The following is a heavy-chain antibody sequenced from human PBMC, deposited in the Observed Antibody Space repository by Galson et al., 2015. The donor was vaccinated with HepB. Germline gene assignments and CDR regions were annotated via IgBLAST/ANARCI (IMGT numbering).Heavy chain of an antibody. D-gene: IGHD6-13*01. CDR3: TRVPRQQEAA. V-gene: IGHV1-8*01. CDR2: MNPNSGYT. CDR1: GYTFITYD. Sequence: SVKVSCKASGYTFITYDINWVRQAPGQGLEWMGYMNPNSGYTGYAQNFQGRVTMTRDTSISTAYMELSSLRSEDTAVYYCTRVPRQQEAAWGQGTLVIVSS. J-gene: IGHJ5*02.